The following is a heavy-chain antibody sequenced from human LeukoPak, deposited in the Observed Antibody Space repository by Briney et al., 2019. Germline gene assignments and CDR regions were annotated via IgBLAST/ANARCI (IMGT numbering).Heavy chain of an antibody. CDR2: INSDGSST. V-gene: IGHV3-74*01. CDR3: ATSRYSGDYFDY. CDR1: GFTFNIYW. Sequence: PGGSLRLSCAASGFTFNIYWMHWVRQAPGKGLVWVSRINSDGSSTSYADSVKGRFTISRDNAKNTLYVQMNSLRAEDTGVYYCATSRYSGDYFDYWGQGTLVTASS. D-gene: IGHD6-19*01. J-gene: IGHJ4*02.